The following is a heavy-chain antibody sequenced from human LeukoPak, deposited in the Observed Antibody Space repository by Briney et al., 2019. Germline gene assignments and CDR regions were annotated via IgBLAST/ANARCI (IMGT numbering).Heavy chain of an antibody. CDR3: ARVGSSGYKYFDY. D-gene: IGHD3-22*01. Sequence: GGSLRLSCAASGLTFSSYAMSWVRQAPGKGLEWVSAISGSGGSTYYADSVKGRFTISRDNSKNTLYLQMNSLRAEDTAVYYCARVGSSGYKYFDYWGQGTLVTVSS. J-gene: IGHJ4*02. CDR1: GLTFSSYA. CDR2: ISGSGGST. V-gene: IGHV3-23*01.